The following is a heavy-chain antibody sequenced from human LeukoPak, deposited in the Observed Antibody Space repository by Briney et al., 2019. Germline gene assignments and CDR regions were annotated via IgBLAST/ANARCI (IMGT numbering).Heavy chain of an antibody. CDR2: ISSSGSTI. Sequence: GGSLRLSCAASGFTLSSYEMNWVSQAPGKGLEWVSYISSSGSTIYYADSVKGRFTISRDNAKNSLYLQMNSLRAEDTAVYYCARGGQNFLDGRGQETLVTVSS. J-gene: IGHJ4*02. CDR1: GFTLSSYE. CDR3: ARGGQNFLDG. V-gene: IGHV3-48*03. D-gene: IGHD1-26*01.